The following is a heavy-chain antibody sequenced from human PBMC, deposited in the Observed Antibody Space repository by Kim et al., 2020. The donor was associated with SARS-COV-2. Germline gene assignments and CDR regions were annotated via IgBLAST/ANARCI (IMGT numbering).Heavy chain of an antibody. CDR3: ARGRGDSSGYFN. D-gene: IGHD3-22*01. V-gene: IGHV4-34*01. Sequence: PSLRSRVTISVDTSKTQFSLKLRSVTAADTAVYYCARGRGDSSGYFNWGQGTLVTVSS. J-gene: IGHJ4*02.